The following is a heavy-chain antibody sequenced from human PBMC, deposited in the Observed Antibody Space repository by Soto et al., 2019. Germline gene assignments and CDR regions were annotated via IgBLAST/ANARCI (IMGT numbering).Heavy chain of an antibody. J-gene: IGHJ6*03. CDR1: GGSISSSSYY. CDR3: ARQVAATYYYYYYYMDV. CDR2: IYYSGST. V-gene: IGHV4-39*01. D-gene: IGHD1-26*01. Sequence: SETLSLTCTVSGGSISSSSYYWGWIRQPPGKGLEWIGSIYYSGSTYYNPSLKSRVTISVDTSKNQFSLKLSSVTAADTAVYYCARQVAATYYYYYYYMDVWGKGTTVTVSS.